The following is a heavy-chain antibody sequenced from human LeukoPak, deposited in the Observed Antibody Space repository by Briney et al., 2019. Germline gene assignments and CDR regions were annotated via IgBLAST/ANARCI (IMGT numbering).Heavy chain of an antibody. CDR3: ARIPTTVTTLLIDY. CDR1: GFTFSSYA. J-gene: IGHJ4*02. D-gene: IGHD4-17*01. V-gene: IGHV3-30*04. Sequence: GGSLRLSCAASGFTFSSYAMHWVRQAPGKGLEWVAVVSYDGSNKYYADSVKGRFTISRDNSKNTLYLQMNSLRAEDTAVYYCARIPTTVTTLLIDYWGQGTLVTVSS. CDR2: VSYDGSNK.